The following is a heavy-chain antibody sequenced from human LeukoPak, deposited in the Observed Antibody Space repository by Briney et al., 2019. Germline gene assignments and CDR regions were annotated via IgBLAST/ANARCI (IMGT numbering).Heavy chain of an antibody. V-gene: IGHV3-30*04. D-gene: IGHD3-10*01. CDR3: ARSPLLLWFGELWGLDY. CDR2: ISYDGSNK. J-gene: IGHJ4*02. Sequence: GGSLRLSCAASGFTFSSYAMHWVRQAPGKGLEWVAVISYDGSNKYYADSVKGRFTISRDNSKNTLYLQMNSLRAEDTAVYYCARSPLLLWFGELWGLDYWGQGTLVTVSS. CDR1: GFTFSSYA.